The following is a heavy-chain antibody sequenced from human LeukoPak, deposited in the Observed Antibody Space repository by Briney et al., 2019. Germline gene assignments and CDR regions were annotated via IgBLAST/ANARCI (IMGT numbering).Heavy chain of an antibody. Sequence: SCAASGFTFTSYYMHWVRQAPGQGLEWMGIINPSGGSTSYAQKFQGRVTMTRDMSTSTVYMELSSLRSEDTAVYYCARDGDHSSSSLSWFDPWGQGTLVTVSS. V-gene: IGHV1-46*01. CDR3: ARDGDHSSSSLSWFDP. D-gene: IGHD6-6*01. CDR1: GFTFTSYY. J-gene: IGHJ5*02. CDR2: INPSGGST.